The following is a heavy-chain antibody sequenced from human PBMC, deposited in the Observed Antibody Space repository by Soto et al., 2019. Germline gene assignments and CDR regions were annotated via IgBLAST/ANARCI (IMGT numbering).Heavy chain of an antibody. J-gene: IGHJ4*02. D-gene: IGHD1-1*01. Sequence: QVQLVQSGAEVKKPGSSVKVSCKASGGSFSTYAINWVRQAPGQGLEWMGGIIPTFGSANNAQEFQGRVTITADESTRTVFMQLTSVRSDDTAVYYCARGREMATSKFYFDYWGQGTLVTASS. CDR1: GGSFSTYA. CDR2: IIPTFGSA. V-gene: IGHV1-69*01. CDR3: ARGREMATSKFYFDY.